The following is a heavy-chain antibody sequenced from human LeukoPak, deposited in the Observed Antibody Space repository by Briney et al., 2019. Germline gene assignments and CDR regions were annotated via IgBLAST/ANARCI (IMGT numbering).Heavy chain of an antibody. CDR2: ISFRGNT. CDR3: AREGNYLDSSGNFDY. D-gene: IGHD3-22*01. V-gene: IGHV4-59*01. CDR1: GGSISSYY. Sequence: SETLSLTCTVSGGSISSYYWSWVRHPPRGGLELIGYISFRGNTNYNPSLKSRVTISVDTSKNQFSLKLSSVTAADTAIYYCAREGNYLDSSGNFDYWGQGTLVTVSS. J-gene: IGHJ4*02.